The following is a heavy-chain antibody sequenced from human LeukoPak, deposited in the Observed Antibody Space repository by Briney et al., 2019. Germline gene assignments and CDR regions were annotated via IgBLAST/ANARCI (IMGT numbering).Heavy chain of an antibody. J-gene: IGHJ4*02. D-gene: IGHD5-12*01. V-gene: IGHV3-23*01. CDR1: GFAFSNYA. CDR3: ANSGYDLDY. Sequence: GGSLRLSCTTSGFAFSNYAMNWVRQAPGKGPEWVSAISGSGGSTYYADSVKGRFTISRDNSKNTLYLQMNSLRAEDTAVYYCANSGYDLDYWGQGTLVTVSS. CDR2: ISGSGGST.